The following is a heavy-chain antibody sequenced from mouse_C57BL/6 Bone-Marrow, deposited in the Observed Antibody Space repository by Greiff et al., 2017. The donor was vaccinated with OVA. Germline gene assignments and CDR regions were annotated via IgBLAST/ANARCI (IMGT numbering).Heavy chain of an antibody. V-gene: IGHV5-6*01. CDR3: ARHITTVADY. J-gene: IGHJ2*01. Sequence: VQLKGSGGDLVKPGGSLKLSCAASGFTFSSYGMSWVRQTPDKRLEWVATISSGGSYTYYPDSVKGRFTISRDNAKNTLYLQMSSLKSEDTAMYYCARHITTVADYWGQGTTLTVSS. CDR1: GFTFSSYG. D-gene: IGHD1-1*01. CDR2: ISSGGSYT.